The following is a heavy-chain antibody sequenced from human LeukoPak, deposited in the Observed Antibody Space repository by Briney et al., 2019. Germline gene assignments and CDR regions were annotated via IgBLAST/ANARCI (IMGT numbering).Heavy chain of an antibody. CDR2: INPNSGGT. V-gene: IGHV1-2*02. D-gene: IGHD6-19*01. CDR3: ATPYGAVAVDDAFDI. J-gene: IGHJ3*02. CDR1: GYTFTGYY. Sequence: ASVKVSCKASGYTFTGYYTHWVRQAPGQGLEWMGWINPNSGGTNYAQKFQGRVTMTRNTSISTAYMELSSLRSEDTAVYYCATPYGAVAVDDAFDIWGQGTMVTVSS.